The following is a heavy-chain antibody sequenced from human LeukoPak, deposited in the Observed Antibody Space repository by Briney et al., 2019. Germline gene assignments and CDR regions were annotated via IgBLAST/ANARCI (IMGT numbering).Heavy chain of an antibody. V-gene: IGHV3-9*01. CDR2: ISWNSGSI. D-gene: IGHD3-10*01. CDR3: ARGPVRGVMPFDP. Sequence: GGSLRLSCAASGFTFDDYAMHWVQQAPGKGLEWVSGISWNSGSIGYADSVKGRFTISRDNAKNSLYLQMNSLRAEDTAVYYCARGPVRGVMPFDPWGQGTLVTVSS. CDR1: GFTFDDYA. J-gene: IGHJ5*02.